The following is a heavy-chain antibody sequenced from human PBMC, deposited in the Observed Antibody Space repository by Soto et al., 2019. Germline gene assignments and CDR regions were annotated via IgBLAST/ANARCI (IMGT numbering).Heavy chain of an antibody. J-gene: IGHJ4*02. CDR1: GGSISGYF. CDR2: ISYSGST. V-gene: IGHV4-59*01. Sequence: QVQLQESGPGLVKPSETLSLTCTVSGGSISGYFWSWIRQPPGKGLEWIGYISYSGSTNYNSSLKSRVTMSIDTSKNQFSLRLTSATAADTAVYYCVRDGAATGSVYLDYWGQGTLVTVSS. D-gene: IGHD6-13*01. CDR3: VRDGAATGSVYLDY.